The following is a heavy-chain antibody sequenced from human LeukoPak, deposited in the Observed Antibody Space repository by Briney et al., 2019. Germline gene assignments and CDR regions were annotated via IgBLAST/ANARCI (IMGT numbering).Heavy chain of an antibody. D-gene: IGHD3-3*01. J-gene: IGHJ5*02. CDR2: IYYSGST. V-gene: IGHV4-39*01. Sequence: SETLSLTCTVSGGSISSSSYYWGWIRQPPGKGLEWIGSIYYSGSTYYNPSLKSRVTISVDTSKNQFSLKLSSVTAADTAVYYCARLTCYDPAGFDPWGQGTLVTVSS. CDR1: GGSISSSSYY. CDR3: ARLTCYDPAGFDP.